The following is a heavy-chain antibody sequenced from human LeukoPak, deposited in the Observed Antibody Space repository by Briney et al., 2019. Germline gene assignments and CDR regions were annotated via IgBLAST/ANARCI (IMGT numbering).Heavy chain of an antibody. D-gene: IGHD2-21*02. J-gene: IGHJ4*02. V-gene: IGHV1-46*01. CDR2: INPSGDST. CDR1: GYTFTIYD. Sequence: ASVTVSCKASGYTFTIYDMHWVRQAPGQGLEWMGIINPSGDSTSYAQKFQGRVTMTRDTSTSTVYMELSSLRSEDTAVYYCASVLYCGADCYSGRYFFDYWGQGTLVTVSS. CDR3: ASVLYCGADCYSGRYFFDY.